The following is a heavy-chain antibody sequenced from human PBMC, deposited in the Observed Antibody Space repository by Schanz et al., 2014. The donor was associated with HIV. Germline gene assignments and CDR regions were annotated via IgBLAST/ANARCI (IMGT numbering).Heavy chain of an antibody. CDR2: ISYDGSNK. Sequence: QVQLVESGGGVVQPGRSLRLSCAASGFTFSTYAMHWVRQAPGKGLEWVAAISYDGSNKYYAESVKGRFTIYRDNAKNSLYLQIGSLRAEDTAVYYCARDSEYYDVLTGYHYYYGMDVWGQGTTVIVSS. CDR1: GFTFSTYA. V-gene: IGHV3-30-3*01. D-gene: IGHD3-9*01. J-gene: IGHJ6*02. CDR3: ARDSEYYDVLTGYHYYYGMDV.